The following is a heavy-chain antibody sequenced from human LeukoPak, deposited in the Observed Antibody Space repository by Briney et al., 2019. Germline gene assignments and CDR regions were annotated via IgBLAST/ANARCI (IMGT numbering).Heavy chain of an antibody. CDR1: GGSFSGCY. D-gene: IGHD6-13*01. CDR2: INHSGST. J-gene: IGHJ4*02. V-gene: IGHV4-34*01. Sequence: SETLSLTCAVYGGSFSGCYWSWIRQPPGKGLEWIGEINHSGSTNYNPSLKSRVTISVDTSKNQFSLKLSSVTAADTAVYYCARVSSAAGKIGFDYWGQGTLVTVSS. CDR3: ARVSSAAGKIGFDY.